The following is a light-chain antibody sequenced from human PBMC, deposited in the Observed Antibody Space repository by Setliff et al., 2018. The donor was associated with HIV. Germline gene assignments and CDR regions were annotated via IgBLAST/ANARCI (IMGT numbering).Light chain of an antibody. CDR3: SSYAITNTRP. V-gene: IGLV2-14*01. Sequence: QSVLTQPASVSGSPGQSITISCTGTSSDGGGYSHVSWYQQHPGKAPKLIIYEVRNRPSGVSNRFSGSKSGNTASLTIPGLRAEDEADYYCSSYAITNTRPFGTGTKVTVL. J-gene: IGLJ1*01. CDR1: SSDGGGYSH. CDR2: EVR.